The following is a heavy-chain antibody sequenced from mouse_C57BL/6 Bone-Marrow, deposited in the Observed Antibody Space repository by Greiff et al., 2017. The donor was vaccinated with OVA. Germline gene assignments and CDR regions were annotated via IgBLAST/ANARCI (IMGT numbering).Heavy chain of an antibody. CDR2: SRNKANDYTT. V-gene: IGHV7-1*01. CDR1: GFTFSDFY. CDR3: ARDAYCAMDY. Sequence: EVKVVESGGGLVQSGRSLRLSCATSGFTFSDFYMEWVRQAPGKGLEWIAASRNKANDYTTEYSASVKGRFIVSRDTSQSILYLQMNALRAEDTAIYYCARDAYCAMDYWGQGTSVTVSS. J-gene: IGHJ4*01.